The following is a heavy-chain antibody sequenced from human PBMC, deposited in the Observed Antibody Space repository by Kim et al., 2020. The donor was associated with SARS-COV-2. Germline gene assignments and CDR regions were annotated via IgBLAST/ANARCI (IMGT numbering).Heavy chain of an antibody. V-gene: IGHV3-7*03. CDR1: GFTFSRYW. J-gene: IGHJ4*02. CDR2: IKQDGGEQ. D-gene: IGHD1-26*01. Sequence: GGSLRLSCAASGFTFSRYWISWVRQAPGKGLEGVANIKQDGGEQYYVDPVKGRFTTARDNTKNAPYLQMNSLRAEDTAVYYCARDRLIVGGTGQGDYWGQGTLVTVSS. CDR3: ARDRLIVGGTGQGDY.